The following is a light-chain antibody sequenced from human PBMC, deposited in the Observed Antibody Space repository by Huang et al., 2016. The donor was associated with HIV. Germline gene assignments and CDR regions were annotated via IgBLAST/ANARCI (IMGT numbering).Light chain of an antibody. CDR1: QGASNN. CDR3: QQYNDWPRT. V-gene: IGKV3-15*01. J-gene: IGKJ2*01. CDR2: AAS. Sequence: EMVLTQSPDTLSVSPGERATLSCRASQGASNNLAWYQQKPGQAPRLLIYAASSRVTGVPARFSGSGSETDFTLTIRSLQSEDVAVYFCQQYNDWPRTFGQGTNLEIK.